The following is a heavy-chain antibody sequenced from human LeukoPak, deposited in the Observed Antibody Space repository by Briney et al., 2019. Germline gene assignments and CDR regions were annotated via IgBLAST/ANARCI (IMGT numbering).Heavy chain of an antibody. J-gene: IGHJ4*02. V-gene: IGHV5-51*01. D-gene: IGHD3-10*01. CDR1: GYNFPTSW. Sequence: GESLKISCMASGYNFPTSWIGWVRRMPGKGLEWMAIIYPDDSRTKYSPSFQGQVTISADRSINTAYLQWSSLRASDTAMYYCAGPYYYASHDWGQGTLVTVSS. CDR3: AGPYYYASHD. CDR2: IYPDDSRT.